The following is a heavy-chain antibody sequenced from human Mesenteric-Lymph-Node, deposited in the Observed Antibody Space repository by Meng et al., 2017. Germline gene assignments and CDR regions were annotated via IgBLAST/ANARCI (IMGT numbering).Heavy chain of an antibody. D-gene: IGHD3-22*01. V-gene: IGHV1-46*01. CDR2: INPSGGST. CDR1: GYTFTSYY. J-gene: IGHJ4*02. Sequence: ASVKVSCMASGYTFTSYYMHWVRQAPGQGLEWMGIINPSGGSTSYAQKFQGRVTMTRDTSTSTVYMELSSLISEDTAVYYCARETYYDSSGYHGGFDYWGQGTLVTVSS. CDR3: ARETYYDSSGYHGGFDY.